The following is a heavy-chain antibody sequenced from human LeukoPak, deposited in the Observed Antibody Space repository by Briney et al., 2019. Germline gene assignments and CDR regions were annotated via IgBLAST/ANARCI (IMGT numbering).Heavy chain of an antibody. CDR2: IYHSGST. CDR3: ARGQTAMGPYFDY. D-gene: IGHD5-18*01. V-gene: IGHV4-30-2*01. CDR1: GRSISSGGYS. Sequence: SETLSLTCAVSGRSISSGGYSWSWIRQPPGKGLEWIGYIYHSGSTYYNPSLKSRVTISVDRSKNQFSLKLSSVTAADTAVYYCARGQTAMGPYFDYWGQGTLVTVSS. J-gene: IGHJ4*02.